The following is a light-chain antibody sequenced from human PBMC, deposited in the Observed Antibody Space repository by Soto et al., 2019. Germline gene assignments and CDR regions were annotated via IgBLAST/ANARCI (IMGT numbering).Light chain of an antibody. J-gene: IGKJ1*01. Sequence: DIHMTQSPSSLSASVGDRVTIXXRASQSISSYLNWYQQKPGKAPKLXIYAASSLQSGVPSRFSGSGSGTDFTLTISSLQPEDFATYYCQQSYSTPRTFGQGTKVDIK. V-gene: IGKV1-39*01. CDR1: QSISSY. CDR2: AAS. CDR3: QQSYSTPRT.